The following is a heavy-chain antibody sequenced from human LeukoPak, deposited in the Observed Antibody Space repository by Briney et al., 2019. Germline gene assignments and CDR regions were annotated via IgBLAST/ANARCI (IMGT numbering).Heavy chain of an antibody. CDR3: ARVGMATRKPLDY. J-gene: IGHJ4*02. CDR1: GGSFSGYY. V-gene: IGHV4-34*01. Sequence: SETLSLTCAVYGGSFSGYYWCWIRQPPGKGLEWIGEINHSGSTNYNPSLKNRVTISVDTSKNQFSLKLSSVTAADTAVYYCARVGMATRKPLDYWGQGTLVTVSS. CDR2: INHSGST. D-gene: IGHD5-24*01.